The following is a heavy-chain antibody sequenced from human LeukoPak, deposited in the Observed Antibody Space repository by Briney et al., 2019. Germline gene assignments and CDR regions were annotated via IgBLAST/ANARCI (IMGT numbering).Heavy chain of an antibody. V-gene: IGHV3-30*02. CDR2: IRYDGSDK. CDR3: AARPYCTTATCPKTNWFDP. Sequence: GGSLRLSCAASGFIFSSYGMHWVRQAPGKGLEGVAFIRYDGSDKFYADSVKGRFTISRDNSKNTLYLQMSSLRADDTAVYYCAARPYCTTATCPKTNWFDPWGQGTLVTVSS. J-gene: IGHJ5*02. D-gene: IGHD2-8*01. CDR1: GFIFSSYG.